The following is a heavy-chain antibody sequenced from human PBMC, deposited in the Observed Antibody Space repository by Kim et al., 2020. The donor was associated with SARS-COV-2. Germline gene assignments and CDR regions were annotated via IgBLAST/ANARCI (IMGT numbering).Heavy chain of an antibody. Sequence: SVKVSCKASGGTFSSYAISWVRQAPGQGLEWMGGIIPIFGTANYAQKFQGRVTITADESTSTAYMELSSLRSEDTAVYYCAREPTVTYYYDSSGYGMDVWGQGTTVTVSS. D-gene: IGHD3-22*01. CDR2: IIPIFGTA. CDR1: GGTFSSYA. V-gene: IGHV1-69*13. J-gene: IGHJ6*02. CDR3: AREPTVTYYYDSSGYGMDV.